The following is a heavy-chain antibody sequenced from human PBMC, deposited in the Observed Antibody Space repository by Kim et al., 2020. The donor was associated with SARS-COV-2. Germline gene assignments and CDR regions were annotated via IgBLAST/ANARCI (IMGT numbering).Heavy chain of an antibody. D-gene: IGHD1-26*01. V-gene: IGHV5-51*01. J-gene: IGHJ2*01. Sequence: YSPSFQGQVTISADKSISTAYLQWSSLKASDTAMYYCARRPDSGPWYFDLWGRGTLVTVSS. CDR3: ARRPDSGPWYFDL.